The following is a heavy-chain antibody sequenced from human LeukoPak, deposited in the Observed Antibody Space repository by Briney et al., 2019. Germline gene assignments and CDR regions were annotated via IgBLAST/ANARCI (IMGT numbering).Heavy chain of an antibody. CDR3: ARDSLWFGESYAFDI. D-gene: IGHD3-10*01. Sequence: PGGSLRLSCAASGFTFSSYSMNWVRQAPGKGLEWVSSISSSSSYIYYADSVKGRFTISRDNAKNSLYLQMNSLRAEDTAVYYCARDSLWFGESYAFDIWGQGTMVTVSS. V-gene: IGHV3-21*01. CDR2: ISSSSSYI. J-gene: IGHJ3*02. CDR1: GFTFSSYS.